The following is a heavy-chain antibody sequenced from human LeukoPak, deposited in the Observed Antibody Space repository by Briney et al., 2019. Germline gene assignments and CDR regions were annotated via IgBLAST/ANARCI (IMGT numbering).Heavy chain of an antibody. CDR2: IWYDGSNK. CDR1: GFTFSSYG. D-gene: IGHD5-18*01. Sequence: PGRSLSLSCAASGFTFSSYGMHWVRQAPGKGLEWVAVIWYDGSNKYYADSVKGRFTISRDNSKNTLYLQMNSLRAEDTAVYYCARADVDTAMVFDYWGQGTLVTVSS. V-gene: IGHV3-33*01. J-gene: IGHJ4*02. CDR3: ARADVDTAMVFDY.